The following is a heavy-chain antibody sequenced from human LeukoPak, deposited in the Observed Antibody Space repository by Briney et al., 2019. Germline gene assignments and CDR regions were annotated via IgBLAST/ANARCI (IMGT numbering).Heavy chain of an antibody. D-gene: IGHD2-21*02. V-gene: IGHV4-39*01. CDR3: ARRDDFNAY. Sequence: SETLSLTCTVSGGSIKSSIDYFWGWIRQPPGKGLEWIGSIFYSGSTYYNPSLKSRVTMSVDTSKNQFSLTLSSVTAADTAVYYCARRDDFNAYWGQGTLVTVSS. CDR1: GGSIKSSIDY. J-gene: IGHJ4*02. CDR2: IFYSGST.